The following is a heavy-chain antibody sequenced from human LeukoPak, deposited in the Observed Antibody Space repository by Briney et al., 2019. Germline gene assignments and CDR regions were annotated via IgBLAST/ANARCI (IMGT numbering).Heavy chain of an antibody. Sequence: GGSLRLSCAAPGSTFSSYGMHWVRQAPGKGLEWVAVISCDGSNKYYADSVKGRFTISRDNSKNTLYLQMNSLRAEDTTVYYCAKDGGGLLWFGAIYYYYGMDVWGQGTTVTVSS. D-gene: IGHD3-10*01. V-gene: IGHV3-30*18. J-gene: IGHJ6*02. CDR1: GSTFSSYG. CDR3: AKDGGGLLWFGAIYYYYGMDV. CDR2: ISCDGSNK.